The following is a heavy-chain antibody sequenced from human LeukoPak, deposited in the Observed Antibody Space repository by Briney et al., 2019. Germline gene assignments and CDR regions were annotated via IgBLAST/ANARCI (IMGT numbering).Heavy chain of an antibody. J-gene: IGHJ4*02. CDR1: GFSFSDYG. CDR3: ARDKDGWGIHDF. Sequence: GGSLRLSCAAFGFSFSDYGLHWDRQAPGKGLEWVALISYDGSQKNFADSVKGRFTTSRDNSKFTMYLEMNSLRAEDTAVYFCARDKDGWGIHDFWGQGTLVTVSS. CDR2: ISYDGSQK. D-gene: IGHD3-16*01. V-gene: IGHV3-30*03.